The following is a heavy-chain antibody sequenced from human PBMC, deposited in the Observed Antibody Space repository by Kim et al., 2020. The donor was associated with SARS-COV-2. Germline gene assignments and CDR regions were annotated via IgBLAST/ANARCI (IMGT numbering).Heavy chain of an antibody. CDR2: IYYSGST. J-gene: IGHJ6*01. D-gene: IGHD3-9*01. Sequence: SETLSLTCTVSGGSISSYYWSWIRQPPGKGLEWIGYIYYSGSTNYNPSLKSRVTISVDTSKNQFSLKLSSVTAADTAVYYCARGSSGSSYFGWPGYYYGMDVWGQGTTVTVSS. CDR3: ARGSSGSSYFGWPGYYYGMDV. V-gene: IGHV4-59*13. CDR1: GGSISSYY.